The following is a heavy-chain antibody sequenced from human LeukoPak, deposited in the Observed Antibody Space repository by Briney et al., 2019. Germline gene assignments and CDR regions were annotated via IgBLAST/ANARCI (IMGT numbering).Heavy chain of an antibody. CDR1: GYTFTNYW. CDR2: INTDGTNT. CDR3: ARDRGINWFDP. J-gene: IGHJ5*02. D-gene: IGHD3-16*01. Sequence: PGGSLRLSCAASGYTFTNYWMHWVRQAPGEGLVWVSRINTDGTNTIYADSVRGRFTVSRDKAKNTLYLQMDSLRAEDTAVYYCARDRGINWFDPWGQGTLVAVSS. V-gene: IGHV3-74*01.